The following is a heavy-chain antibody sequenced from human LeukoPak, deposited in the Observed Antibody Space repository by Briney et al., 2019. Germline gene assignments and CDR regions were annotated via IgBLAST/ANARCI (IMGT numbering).Heavy chain of an antibody. D-gene: IGHD3-22*01. CDR2: IKQDGSEK. Sequence: GGSLRLSCAASGFTFSSYWMSWVRQAPGKGLEWVANIKQDGSEKYYVDSVKGRFTISRDNAKNSLYLQMNSLRAEDTAVYYCAREAFGSGYFHFDYWGQGTLVTVSS. J-gene: IGHJ4*02. CDR3: AREAFGSGYFHFDY. CDR1: GFTFSSYW. V-gene: IGHV3-7*03.